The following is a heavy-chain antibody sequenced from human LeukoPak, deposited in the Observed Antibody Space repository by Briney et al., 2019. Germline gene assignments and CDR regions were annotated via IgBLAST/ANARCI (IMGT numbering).Heavy chain of an antibody. J-gene: IGHJ4*02. Sequence: ASVKVSCKASGYTFNSYYMHWVRQAPGQGLEWMGIINPSGGSTSYAQKFQGRVTMTRDTSTSTVYMEPSSLRSEDTAVYYCARRTRTSTVVTGGLDYWGQGTLVTVSS. CDR3: ARRTRTSTVVTGGLDY. CDR1: GYTFNSYY. D-gene: IGHD4-23*01. V-gene: IGHV1-46*02. CDR2: INPSGGST.